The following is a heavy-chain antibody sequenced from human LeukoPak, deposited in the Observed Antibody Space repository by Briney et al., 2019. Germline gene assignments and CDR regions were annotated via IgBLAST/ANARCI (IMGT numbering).Heavy chain of an antibody. J-gene: IGHJ6*03. D-gene: IGHD5-24*01. V-gene: IGHV3-7*01. CDR2: IKQDGSEK. CDR3: ARDGVEMQLYYMDV. Sequence: HPGGTLRLSCAASGFTFSSYGMSWVRQAPGKGLEWVANIKQDGSEKYYVDSVKGRFTISRDNAKNSLYLQMNRLRAEDTAVYYCARDGVEMQLYYMDVWGKGTTVTVSS. CDR1: GFTFSSYG.